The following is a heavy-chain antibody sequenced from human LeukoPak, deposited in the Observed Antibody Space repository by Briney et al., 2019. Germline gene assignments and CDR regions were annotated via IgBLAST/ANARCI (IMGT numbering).Heavy chain of an antibody. D-gene: IGHD3-9*01. V-gene: IGHV3-30*04. CDR2: ISYDGSNK. CDR1: GFTFSSYA. J-gene: IGHJ4*02. Sequence: PGGSLRLSCAASGFTFSSYAMHWVRQAPGKGLEWVAVISYDGSNKYYADSVKGRFTISRDNSKNTLYLQMNSLRAEDTAVYYYASGAEYYDILTADGPDYWGQGTLVTVSS. CDR3: ASGAEYYDILTADGPDY.